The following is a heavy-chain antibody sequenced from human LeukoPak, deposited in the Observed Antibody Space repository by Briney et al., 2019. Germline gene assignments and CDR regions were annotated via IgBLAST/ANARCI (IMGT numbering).Heavy chain of an antibody. Sequence: GGSLRPSCAASGFTFSGHWMSWVRQAPGKGLEWVANINQGGSDKYYVDSVKGRFTVSRDNANNLLYLQMNSLRGEDTAVYYCTRDRSRAEDDWGQGTLVTVSS. CDR1: GFTFSGHW. V-gene: IGHV3-7*01. J-gene: IGHJ4*02. CDR2: INQGGSDK. D-gene: IGHD1-14*01. CDR3: TRDRSRAEDD.